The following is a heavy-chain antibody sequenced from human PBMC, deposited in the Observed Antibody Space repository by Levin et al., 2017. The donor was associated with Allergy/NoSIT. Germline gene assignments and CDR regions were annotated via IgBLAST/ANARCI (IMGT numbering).Heavy chain of an antibody. CDR1: GFTFTNFW. D-gene: IGHD3-10*01. CDR3: VRHVPRSRYCDGSTCSYYFYGMDV. CDR2: IFPGDSDS. J-gene: IGHJ6*02. Sequence: RGESLKISCQGSGFTFTNFWIGWVRQLPGEGLEWVAIIFPGDSDSTYSPSFQGRVTISADKSINTAYLQWSGLKASDTGTYYCVRHVPRSRYCDGSTCSYYFYGMDVWGQGTTVSVSS. V-gene: IGHV5-51*01.